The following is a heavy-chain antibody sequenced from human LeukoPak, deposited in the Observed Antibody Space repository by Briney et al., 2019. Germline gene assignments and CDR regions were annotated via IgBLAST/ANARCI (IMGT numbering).Heavy chain of an antibody. Sequence: SVKVSCKASGGTFSSYAISWVRQAPGQGLEWMGGIIPIFGTANYAQKFQGRVTITADESTSTAYMELSSLRSEDTAVYYCARGSITMVRGVIITAGGDYYYYYMDVWGKGTTVTISS. J-gene: IGHJ6*03. CDR3: ARGSITMVRGVIITAGGDYYYYYMDV. CDR2: IIPIFGTA. CDR1: GGTFSSYA. V-gene: IGHV1-69*13. D-gene: IGHD3-10*01.